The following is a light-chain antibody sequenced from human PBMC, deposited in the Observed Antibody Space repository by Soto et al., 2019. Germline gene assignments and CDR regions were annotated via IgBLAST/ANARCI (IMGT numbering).Light chain of an antibody. CDR1: QGVSNY. CDR3: QQYYTYPWT. CDR2: AAS. V-gene: IGKV1-8*01. Sequence: AIRMTQSPSSLSASTGDGVTITCRASQGVSNYLAWYQQKPGQAPKVLIHAASTWQGWVPSRFSGSGSGTDFTLTIIGLQSDDFATYYCQQYYTYPWTFGQGTKVDIK. J-gene: IGKJ1*01.